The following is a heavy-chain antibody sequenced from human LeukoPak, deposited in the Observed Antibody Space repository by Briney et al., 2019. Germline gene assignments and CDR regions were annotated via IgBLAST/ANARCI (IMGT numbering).Heavy chain of an antibody. Sequence: SETLSLTCTVSGGSISSYYWSWIRQPPGKGLEWIGYIYYSGSTNYNPSLKNRVTISVDTSKNQFSRKLSSVPAADTAVYYCAREGSGSSGYYSFDYWGQGTLVTVSS. CDR3: AREGSGSSGYYSFDY. D-gene: IGHD3-22*01. V-gene: IGHV4-59*01. CDR2: IYYSGST. J-gene: IGHJ4*02. CDR1: GGSISSYY.